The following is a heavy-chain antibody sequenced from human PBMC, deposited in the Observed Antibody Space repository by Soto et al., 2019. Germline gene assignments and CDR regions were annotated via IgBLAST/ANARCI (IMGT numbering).Heavy chain of an antibody. CDR3: ARSEEDSDYYYYGLDV. D-gene: IGHD2-15*01. V-gene: IGHV6-1*01. CDR1: GDSVSSSSVA. CDR2: TYYRSRWYS. Sequence: RSQTLSLTCVISGDSVSSSSVAWNWVRQSPSRGLEWLGRTYYRSRWYSDFAVSVRGRIVINADTSKNQFSLQLNSVTPEDTAVYFCARSEEDSDYYYYGLDVWGQGTTVTVS. J-gene: IGHJ6*02.